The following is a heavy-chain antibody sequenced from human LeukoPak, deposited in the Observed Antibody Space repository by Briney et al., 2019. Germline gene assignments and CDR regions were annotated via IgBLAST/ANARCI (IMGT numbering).Heavy chain of an antibody. V-gene: IGHV1-2*06. J-gene: IGHJ4*02. Sequence: ASVKVSCKASGYTFTGYYMHWVRQAPGQGLEWMGRINPNNGGTNYAQKFQGRVTMTGDTSISTPYMELRSLRSDDTAVYYCTRESGSYHGNDYWGQGTLVTVSS. CDR2: INPNNGGT. CDR1: GYTFTGYY. CDR3: TRESGSYHGNDY. D-gene: IGHD1-26*01.